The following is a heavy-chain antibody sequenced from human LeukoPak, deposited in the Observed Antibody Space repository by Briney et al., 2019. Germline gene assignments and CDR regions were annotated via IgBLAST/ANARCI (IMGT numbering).Heavy chain of an antibody. J-gene: IGHJ5*02. Sequence: VQPGGSLRLSCAASGFTFSSYAMSWVRQAPGKGLGWVSAISGSGGSTYYADSVKGRFTISRDNSKNTLYLRMNSLRAEDTAVYYCAKGGGAYNWLDPWGQGTLVTVSS. V-gene: IGHV3-23*01. D-gene: IGHD3-10*01. CDR3: AKGGGAYNWLDP. CDR2: ISGSGGST. CDR1: GFTFSSYA.